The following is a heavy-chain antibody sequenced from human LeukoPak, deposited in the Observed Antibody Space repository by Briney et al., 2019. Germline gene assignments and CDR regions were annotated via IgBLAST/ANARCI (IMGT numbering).Heavy chain of an antibody. Sequence: GGSLRLSCAASGFIFSNSAMSWVRQAPGKGLEWFSAISGSGGSTYYADSVRGRFTISRDNSKNTLYLQMNSVRGEDTAVYYCVKGSTNVRPYYFDYWGQGTLVTVSS. CDR3: VKGSTNVRPYYFDY. V-gene: IGHV3-23*01. CDR1: GFIFSNSA. D-gene: IGHD2-8*01. CDR2: ISGSGGST. J-gene: IGHJ4*02.